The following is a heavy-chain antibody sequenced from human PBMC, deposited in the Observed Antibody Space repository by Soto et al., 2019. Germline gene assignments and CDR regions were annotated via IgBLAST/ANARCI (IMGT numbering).Heavy chain of an antibody. J-gene: IGHJ6*02. Sequence: ASVKVSCKASGYTFTSYGISWVRQAPGQGLEWMGWISTYNGNTNYAQKLQGRVTMTTDTSTNTAYMEVRSLRSDDTAVYYCARTYVWGSYRQNYSGMDVWGQGTTVTVSS. D-gene: IGHD3-16*02. CDR2: ISTYNGNT. V-gene: IGHV1-18*01. CDR3: ARTYVWGSYRQNYSGMDV. CDR1: GYTFTSYG.